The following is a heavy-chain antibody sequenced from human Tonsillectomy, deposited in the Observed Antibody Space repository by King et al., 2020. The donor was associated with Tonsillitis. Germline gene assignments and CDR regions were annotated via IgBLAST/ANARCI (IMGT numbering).Heavy chain of an antibody. V-gene: IGHV4-61*02. D-gene: IGHD3-3*01. J-gene: IGHJ5*02. Sequence: QLQESGPGLVKPSQTLSLTCSVSGGSISSGNYYWSWIRQPAGKGLEWIGRTYFSGSTSYNPSLKSRVTVSVDTSKNQFSLRLNSVTAADPAVYYCAREYYGFVFDPWGQGALVTASS. CDR2: TYFSGST. CDR1: GGSISSGNYY. CDR3: AREYYGFVFDP.